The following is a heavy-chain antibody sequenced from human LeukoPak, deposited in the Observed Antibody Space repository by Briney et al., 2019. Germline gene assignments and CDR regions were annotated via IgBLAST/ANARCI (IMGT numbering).Heavy chain of an antibody. CDR2: IDTSGST. J-gene: IGHJ5*02. D-gene: IGHD3-10*01. CDR1: GGSISSYY. CDR3: ARDYSWFGELFTWFDP. V-gene: IGHV4-4*07. Sequence: SETLSLTCTVSGGSISSYYWSWIRQPAGKGLEWIGRIDTSGSTNYNPSLKSRVTMSEDTSKNQFSLKLSSVTAADTAVYYCARDYSWFGELFTWFDPWGQGTLVTVSS.